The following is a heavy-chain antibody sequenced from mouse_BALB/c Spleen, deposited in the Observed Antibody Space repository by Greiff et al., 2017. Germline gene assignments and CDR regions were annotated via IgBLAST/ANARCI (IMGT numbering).Heavy chain of an antibody. V-gene: IGHV2-9*02. Sequence: QVQLVESGPGLVAPSQSLSITCTVSGFSLTSYGVHWVRQPPGKGLEWLGVIWAGGSTNYNSALMSRLSISKDNSKSQVFLKMNSLQTDDTAMYYCASYDYLAYWGQGTLVTVSA. J-gene: IGHJ3*01. CDR1: GFSLTSYG. CDR2: IWAGGST. D-gene: IGHD2-4*01. CDR3: ASYDYLAY.